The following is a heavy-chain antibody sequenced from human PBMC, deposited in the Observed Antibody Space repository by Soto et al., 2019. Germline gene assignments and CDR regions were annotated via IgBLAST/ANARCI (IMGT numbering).Heavy chain of an antibody. Sequence: SETLSLTCTVSGGSISSGGYYWSWIRQHPGKGLEWIGYIYYSGSTYYNPSLKSRVTIPVDTSKNQFSLKLSSVTAADTAVYYCARDVHHYYYYGMDVWGQGTTVTVSS. J-gene: IGHJ6*02. CDR3: ARDVHHYYYYGMDV. V-gene: IGHV4-31*03. CDR2: IYYSGST. D-gene: IGHD1-1*01. CDR1: GGSISSGGYY.